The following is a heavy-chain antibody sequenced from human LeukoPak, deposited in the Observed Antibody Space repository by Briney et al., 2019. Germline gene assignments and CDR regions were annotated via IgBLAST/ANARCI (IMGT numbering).Heavy chain of an antibody. D-gene: IGHD5-24*01. CDR3: ARVTTIPGDWFDP. Sequence: SVKVSCKASGGTFSSYAISWVRQAPGQGLEWMGGIIPIFGTANYAQKFQGRVTITADESTSTAYMELSSLRSEDTAVYYCARVTTIPGDWFDPWGQGTLVTVSS. CDR2: IIPIFGTA. V-gene: IGHV1-69*13. J-gene: IGHJ5*02. CDR1: GGTFSSYA.